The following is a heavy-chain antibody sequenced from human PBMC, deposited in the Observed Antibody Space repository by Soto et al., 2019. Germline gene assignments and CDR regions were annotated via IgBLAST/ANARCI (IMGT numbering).Heavy chain of an antibody. CDR1: GFTFSSYA. V-gene: IGHV3-23*01. J-gene: IGHJ4*02. Sequence: GGSLRLSCAASGFTFSSYAMSWVRQAPGRGLEWVSAISGSGGSTYYADSVKGRFTISRDNSKNTLYLQMNSLRAEDTAVYYCAKNSRYLYSSGWYPGYWGQGTLVTVSS. D-gene: IGHD6-19*01. CDR3: AKNSRYLYSSGWYPGY. CDR2: ISGSGGST.